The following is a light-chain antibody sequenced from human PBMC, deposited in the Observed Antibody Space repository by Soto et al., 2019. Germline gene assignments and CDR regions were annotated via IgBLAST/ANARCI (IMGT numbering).Light chain of an antibody. J-gene: IGKJ2*01. CDR2: GAS. CDR1: QSISSSY. Sequence: SVLTQSPATLSLSPWERATLSCRASQSISSSYLAWYQQKPGQAPRLLIYGASRRATGIPDRFSGRESGTDFTLTITTLEPEDSAVYFCQQYASSPYTFGQGTKVDIK. V-gene: IGKV3-20*01. CDR3: QQYASSPYT.